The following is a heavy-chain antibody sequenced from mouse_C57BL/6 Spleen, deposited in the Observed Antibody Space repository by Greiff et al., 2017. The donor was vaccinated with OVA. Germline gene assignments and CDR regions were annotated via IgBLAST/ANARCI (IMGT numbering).Heavy chain of an antibody. CDR2: INPSNGGT. D-gene: IGHD1-1*01. V-gene: IGHV1-53*01. J-gene: IGHJ1*03. Sequence: QVQLKQPGTELVKPGASVKLSCKASGYTFTSYWMHWVKQRPGQGLEWIGNINPSNGGTNYNENFKSKATLTVDKSSSTAYMQLSSLTSEDSAVYYCARWDYGIWYFDVWGTGTTVTVSS. CDR3: ARWDYGIWYFDV. CDR1: GYTFTSYW.